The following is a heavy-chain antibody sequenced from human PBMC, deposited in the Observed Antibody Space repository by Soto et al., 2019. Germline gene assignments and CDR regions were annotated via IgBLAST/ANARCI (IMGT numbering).Heavy chain of an antibody. CDR3: VRTARQGAVAPHWFDR. CDR1: GDSIRSTDYY. J-gene: IGHJ5*02. CDR2: VYYTGST. Sequence: PSETLSLTCTVSGDSIRSTDYYWSWSRQAPGKGLEWIGYVYYTGSTYYNPPLMIRLTISVATSKNQFSLKLTSVTAAETAVYYCVRTARQGAVAPHWFDRWGQGTQVTVSS. V-gene: IGHV4-30-4*01. D-gene: IGHD2-21*02.